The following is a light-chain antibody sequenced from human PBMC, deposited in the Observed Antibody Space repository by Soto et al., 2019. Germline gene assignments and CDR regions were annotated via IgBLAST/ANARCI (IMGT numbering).Light chain of an antibody. CDR2: GAS. J-gene: IGKJ1*01. CDR3: QQYGSIPRT. V-gene: IGKV3-20*01. Sequence: EIVLTQSPGTLSLSPGERATLSCRASQSVSSSNLAWYQQKPGQAPRLLIYGASSRATGIPDRFSGSGSGTDFTLIISRLESEDFAVYYCQQYGSIPRTFGQGTKVEIK. CDR1: QSVSSSN.